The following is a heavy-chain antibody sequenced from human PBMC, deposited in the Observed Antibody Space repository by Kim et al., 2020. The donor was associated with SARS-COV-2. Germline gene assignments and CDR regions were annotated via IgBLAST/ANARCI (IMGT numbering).Heavy chain of an antibody. CDR3: AKDLESLEYSSSSGLDY. Sequence: VKGRFTISRDNSKNTLYLQMNSLRAEDTAVYYCAKDLESLEYSSSSGLDYWGQGTLVTVSS. V-gene: IGHV3-30*02. D-gene: IGHD6-6*01. J-gene: IGHJ4*02.